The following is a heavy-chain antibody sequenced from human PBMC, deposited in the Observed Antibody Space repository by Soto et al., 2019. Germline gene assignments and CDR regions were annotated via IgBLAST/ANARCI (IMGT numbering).Heavy chain of an antibody. CDR2: VYSRGPT. CDR3: VRLGGAPGRGYCSGGSCLPDY. D-gene: IGHD2-15*01. CDR1: GDSISGSTHY. Sequence: QVQLQESGPGLVKPWETLSLTCTVSGDSISGSTHYWGWIRQPPGKGLEWIGSVYSRGPTYYNPSPSLKSRLPISVDTAQNQFSLKLSSVAAADSAVYYCVRLGGAPGRGYCSGGSCLPDYWGQGTLVSVSS. J-gene: IGHJ4*02. V-gene: IGHV4-39*01.